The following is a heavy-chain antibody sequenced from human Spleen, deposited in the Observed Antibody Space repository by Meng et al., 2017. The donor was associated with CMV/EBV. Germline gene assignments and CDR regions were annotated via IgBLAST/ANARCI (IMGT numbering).Heavy chain of an antibody. CDR3: ARGRLAARPHYFDY. Sequence: ACYGGSVRGYYWSWIRQPPGKGLEWIGEINHSGSTNYNPSLKSRVTISVDTSKNQFSLKLSSVTAADTAVYYCARGRLAARPHYFDYWGQGTLVTVSS. V-gene: IGHV4-34*01. J-gene: IGHJ4*02. D-gene: IGHD6-6*01. CDR1: GGSVRGYY. CDR2: INHSGST.